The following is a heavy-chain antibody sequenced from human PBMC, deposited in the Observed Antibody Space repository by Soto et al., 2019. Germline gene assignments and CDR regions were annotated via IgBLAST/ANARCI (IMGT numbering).Heavy chain of an antibody. J-gene: IGHJ6*02. CDR2: IGTAGDT. CDR3: ARDLRSSSWPNPGYYYYGMDV. Sequence: GGSLRLSCAASGFTFGGYDMHWVRQSTGKGLEWVSAIGTAGDTYYPGSVKGRFTISRENAKNSLYLQMNSLRAEDTAVYYCARDLRSSSWPNPGYYYYGMDVWGRGTTVTVSS. V-gene: IGHV3-13*01. D-gene: IGHD6-13*01. CDR1: GFTFGGYD.